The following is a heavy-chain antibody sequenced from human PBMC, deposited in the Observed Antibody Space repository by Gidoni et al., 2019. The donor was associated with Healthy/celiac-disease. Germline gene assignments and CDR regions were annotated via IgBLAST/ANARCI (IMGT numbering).Heavy chain of an antibody. CDR1: GGSISSGGYY. Sequence: QVQLQESSPGLVKPSQTLSLTCTVSGGSISSGGYYWSWIRQHPGKGLEWIGYIYYSGSTYYNPSLKSRVTISVDTSKNQFSLKLSSVTAADTAVYYCARGMVRGVIITLFDYWGQGTLVTVSS. D-gene: IGHD3-10*01. J-gene: IGHJ4*02. CDR2: IYYSGST. CDR3: ARGMVRGVIITLFDY. V-gene: IGHV4-31*03.